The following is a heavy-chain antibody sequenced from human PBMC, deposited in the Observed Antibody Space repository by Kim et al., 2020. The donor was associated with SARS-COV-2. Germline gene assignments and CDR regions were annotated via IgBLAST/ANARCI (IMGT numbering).Heavy chain of an antibody. J-gene: IGHJ6*02. CDR2: IYPGDSDT. Sequence: GESLKISCKGSGYSFTSYWIDWVRQMPGKGLEWMGIIYPGDSDTRYSPSFQGQVTISADKSISTAYLQRSRLKASDTAMYYCARLPLGYCSGGSFSPGGMDVWGQGTTVTVSS. D-gene: IGHD2-15*01. V-gene: IGHV5-51*01. CDR1: GYSFTSYW. CDR3: ARLPLGYCSGGSFSPGGMDV.